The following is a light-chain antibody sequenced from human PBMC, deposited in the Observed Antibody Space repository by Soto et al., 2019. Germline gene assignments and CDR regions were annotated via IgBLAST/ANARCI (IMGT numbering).Light chain of an antibody. J-gene: IGKJ2*01. V-gene: IGKV3-15*01. Sequence: EILMTQSPATLSVSPGDRATLSCRASQIISTNLAWYQQKPGQAPRLLIYGESTRATGIPARFSGSGSGTDFTLTISSLQSEDFAVYYCQQYSDWPPYTFGQGTKLEIK. CDR1: QIISTN. CDR3: QQYSDWPPYT. CDR2: GES.